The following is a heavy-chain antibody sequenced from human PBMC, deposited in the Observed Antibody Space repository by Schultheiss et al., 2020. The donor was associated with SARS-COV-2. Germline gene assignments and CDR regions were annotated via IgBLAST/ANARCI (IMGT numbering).Heavy chain of an antibody. CDR1: GGSISSSSYY. Sequence: SETLSLTCTVSGGSISSSSYYWGWIRQPSGKGLEWIGYIYFSGSTYYNPSLKSRVTISVDTSKNQFSLKLSSVTAADTAVYYCARSTTYYYDSSAQDYWGQGTLVTVSS. D-gene: IGHD3-22*01. J-gene: IGHJ4*02. V-gene: IGHV4-39*07. CDR2: IYFSGST. CDR3: ARSTTYYYDSSAQDY.